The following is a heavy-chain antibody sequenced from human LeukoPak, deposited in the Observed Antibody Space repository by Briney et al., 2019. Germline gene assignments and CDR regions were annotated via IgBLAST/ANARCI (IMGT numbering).Heavy chain of an antibody. J-gene: IGHJ3*02. Sequence: SGASLRLSCAASGFTFSGYAMTWVRQAPGKGLEWVSATSGGGGSTYYADSVKGRFTISRDNSKNTLYLQMSSLRADDTAVYYCAKVSNGNYAGDAFDIWGQGTMVTVSS. D-gene: IGHD1-7*01. CDR2: TSGGGGST. CDR3: AKVSNGNYAGDAFDI. CDR1: GFTFSGYA. V-gene: IGHV3-23*01.